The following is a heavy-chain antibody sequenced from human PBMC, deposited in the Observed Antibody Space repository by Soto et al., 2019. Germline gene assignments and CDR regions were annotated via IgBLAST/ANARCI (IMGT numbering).Heavy chain of an antibody. CDR1: GFTFSSYG. J-gene: IGHJ4*02. Sequence: GGSLRLSCAASGFTFSSYGMHWVRQAPGKGLEWVAVIWYDGSNKYYADSVKGRFTISRDKSKNTLYLQMNSLRPEDSAVYYCAKDYSSTWYGVDYWGQGTLVTVSS. CDR3: AKDYSSTWYGVDY. D-gene: IGHD6-13*01. V-gene: IGHV3-30*02. CDR2: IWYDGSNK.